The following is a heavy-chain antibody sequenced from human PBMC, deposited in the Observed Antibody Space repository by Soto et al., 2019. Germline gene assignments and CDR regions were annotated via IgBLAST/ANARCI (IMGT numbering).Heavy chain of an antibody. V-gene: IGHV1-69*13. CDR3: ASFAPSGSYHYYFDY. Sequence: SVKVSCKASGGTFSSYAISWVRQAPGQGLEWMGGIIPIFGTANYAQKFQGRVTITADESTSTAYMELSSLRSEDTAVYYCASFAPSGSYHYYFDYWGQGTRVTVSS. D-gene: IGHD1-26*01. CDR1: GGTFSSYA. CDR2: IIPIFGTA. J-gene: IGHJ4*02.